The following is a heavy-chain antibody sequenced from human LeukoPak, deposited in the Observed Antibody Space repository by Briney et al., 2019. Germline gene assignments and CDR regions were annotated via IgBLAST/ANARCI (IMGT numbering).Heavy chain of an antibody. CDR3: AKGSSGYFLDV. CDR1: GFIFNNYG. J-gene: IGHJ4*02. D-gene: IGHD3-22*01. CDR2: ISNDGGGT. Sequence: GGFLRLSCAASGFIFNNYGLVWVRQAPGKGLEWVSAISNDGGGTTYADFVKGRFTISRDNSKNTVFLQMNSLGAEDTALYYCAKGSSGYFLDVWGQGTLVTVSS. V-gene: IGHV3-23*01.